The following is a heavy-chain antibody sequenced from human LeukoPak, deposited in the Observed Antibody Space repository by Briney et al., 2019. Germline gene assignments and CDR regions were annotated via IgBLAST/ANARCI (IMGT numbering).Heavy chain of an antibody. V-gene: IGHV3-48*03. CDR3: ARDREAVDTKAWYFDY. D-gene: IGHD6-19*01. CDR2: ISSSGSTI. Sequence: GGSLRLSCAASGFTFSSYEMNWVRQAPGKGLEWVSYISSSGSTIYYADSVEGRFTISRDNAKNSLYLQMNSLRAEDTAVYYCARDREAVDTKAWYFDYWGQGTLVTVSS. CDR1: GFTFSSYE. J-gene: IGHJ4*02.